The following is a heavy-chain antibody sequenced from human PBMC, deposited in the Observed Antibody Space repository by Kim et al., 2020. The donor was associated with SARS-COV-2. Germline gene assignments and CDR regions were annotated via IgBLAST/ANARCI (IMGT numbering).Heavy chain of an antibody. D-gene: IGHD5-12*01. CDR1: GFTFSSNW. CDR3: ARSQRGYSYGKLDY. Sequence: GGSLRLSCSASGFTFSSNWMSWVRQAPGKGLEWVSSITTSSYMYYADSVKGRFTISRDNAKNSLYLQMNSLRPEDTSIFYCARSQRGYSYGKLDYWGQGTLVTVSS. V-gene: IGHV3-21*01. J-gene: IGHJ4*02. CDR2: ITTSSYM.